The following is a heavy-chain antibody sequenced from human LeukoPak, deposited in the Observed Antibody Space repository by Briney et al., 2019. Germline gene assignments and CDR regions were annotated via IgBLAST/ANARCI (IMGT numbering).Heavy chain of an antibody. CDR2: INFDGSTT. Sequence: QPGGSLRLSCAASGFTFSSYWMHCVRQGPGKGLVWVSRINFDGSTTRHADSVGGRFTISRENSNNTLYLHMSALRADDTAVYFCVRPMAVAGRDGLDVWGQGTTVIVSS. CDR3: VRPMAVAGRDGLDV. J-gene: IGHJ6*02. D-gene: IGHD6-19*01. V-gene: IGHV3-74*01. CDR1: GFTFSSYW.